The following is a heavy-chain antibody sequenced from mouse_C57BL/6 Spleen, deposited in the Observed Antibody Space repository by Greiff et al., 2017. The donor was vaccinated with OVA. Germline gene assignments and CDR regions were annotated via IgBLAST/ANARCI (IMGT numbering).Heavy chain of an antibody. V-gene: IGHV1-54*01. Sequence: QVQLQQSGAELVRPGTSVKVSCKASGYAFTNYLIEWVKQRPGQGLEWIGVINPGSGGTNYNEKFKGKATLTADKSSSTAYMQLSSLTSEDSAVYFCARWGQYYFDYWGQGTTLTVSS. CDR1: GYAFTNYL. CDR3: ARWGQYYFDY. J-gene: IGHJ2*01. CDR2: INPGSGGT.